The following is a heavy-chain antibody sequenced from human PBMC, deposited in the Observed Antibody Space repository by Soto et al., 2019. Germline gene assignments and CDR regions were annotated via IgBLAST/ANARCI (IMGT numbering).Heavy chain of an antibody. CDR1: GGSVNSGGYS. Sequence: KPSETLSLTCSVSGGSVNSGGYSWSWIRQPPGKGLEWIGFISPSGSPAYNPSLKSRVTISVDRSNNRISLELSSVTAADTAVYYCARGGLAWGPGTLVTVSS. CDR3: ARGGLA. CDR2: ISPSGSP. J-gene: IGHJ5*02. D-gene: IGHD2-15*01. V-gene: IGHV4-30-2*01.